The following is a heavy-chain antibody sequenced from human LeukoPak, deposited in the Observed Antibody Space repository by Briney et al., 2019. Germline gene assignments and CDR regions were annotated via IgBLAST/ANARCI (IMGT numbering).Heavy chain of an antibody. V-gene: IGHV1-2*02. CDR3: ARDGEYGTGSYYRGCFDY. CDR2: IHPRSGET. D-gene: IGHD3-10*01. CDR1: GYSFTAFY. J-gene: IGHJ4*02. Sequence: ASVKVSCKASGYSFTAFYIHWVRQARGQGLEWMGWIHPRSGETNYAQKFQGRVTMTRDTSINTAYMDLSSLGSDDTAVYYCARDGEYGTGSYYRGCFDYWGQGILVTVSS.